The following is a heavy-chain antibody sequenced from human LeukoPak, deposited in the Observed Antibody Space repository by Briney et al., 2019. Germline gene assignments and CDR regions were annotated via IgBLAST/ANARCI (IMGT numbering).Heavy chain of an antibody. D-gene: IGHD1-1*01. CDR2: ISAYNGNT. J-gene: IGHJ6*03. CDR3: ARVVKQERQEDYYYYMDV. V-gene: IGHV1-18*01. Sequence: ASVKVSCKASGYTFTSYGISWVRQAPGQGLEWMGWISAYNGNTNYAQKLQGRATMTTDTSTGTAYMELRSLRSDDTAVYYCARVVKQERQEDYYYYMDVWGKGTTVTVSS. CDR1: GYTFTSYG.